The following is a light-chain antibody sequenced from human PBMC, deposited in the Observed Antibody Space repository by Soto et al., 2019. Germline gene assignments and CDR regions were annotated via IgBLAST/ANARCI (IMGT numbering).Light chain of an antibody. J-gene: IGKJ2*01. CDR2: GAS. CDR3: QQYGISPYT. V-gene: IGKV3-20*01. Sequence: EIVLTQSPGTLSLSPGERVTLSCRASQSVSSSYLAWYQQKPGQAPRLLIYGASRRATGILDRFGGGGSGTDFTLNISRLEPEDFAVYYCQQYGISPYTFGQGTHLEIK. CDR1: QSVSSSY.